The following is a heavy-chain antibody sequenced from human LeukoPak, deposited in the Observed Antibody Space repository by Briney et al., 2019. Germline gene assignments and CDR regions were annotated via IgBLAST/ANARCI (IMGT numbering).Heavy chain of an antibody. CDR2: ISNNGGRT. CDR3: ARDEDASALSEY. V-gene: IGHV3-23*01. CDR1: GFSFSSNT. J-gene: IGHJ4*02. Sequence: GGSLRLSCAGSGFSFSSNTMSWVRQAPGRGLEWVSAISNNGGRTDYADSVKGRFTISRDNSKSTLYLHMDSLRAEDTAVYYCARDEDASALSEYWGQGTLVTVSS. D-gene: IGHD2/OR15-2a*01.